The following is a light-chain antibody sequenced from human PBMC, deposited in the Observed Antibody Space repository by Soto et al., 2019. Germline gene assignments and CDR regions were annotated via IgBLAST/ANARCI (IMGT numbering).Light chain of an antibody. J-gene: IGLJ1*01. CDR2: EVT. V-gene: IGLV2-23*02. Sequence: QSALTQPASVSGSPGQSITISCSGTTSDVGLVSWYQHHPGKAPKLMIHEVTKRPSGVSDRFSGSKSGNSASLTISGLQAEDEADYFCCSFGGSGYVFGTGTKVTV. CDR1: TSDVGL. CDR3: CSFGGSGYV.